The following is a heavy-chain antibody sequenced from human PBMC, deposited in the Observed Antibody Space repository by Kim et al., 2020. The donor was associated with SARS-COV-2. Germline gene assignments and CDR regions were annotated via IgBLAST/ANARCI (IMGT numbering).Heavy chain of an antibody. CDR3: VRQIYERSGFYADA. D-gene: IGHD3-22*01. J-gene: IGHJ3*01. CDR2: IDYSGSI. CDR1: GGSISRSLHY. V-gene: IGHV4-39*01. Sequence: SESLSLTCSVSGGSISRSLHYWGWIRQPPGQGLVWIVSIDYSGSIYYNPSPKRLVIISVDTSKNQFSLKLSPVTAADTAAYYCVRQIYERSGFYADA.